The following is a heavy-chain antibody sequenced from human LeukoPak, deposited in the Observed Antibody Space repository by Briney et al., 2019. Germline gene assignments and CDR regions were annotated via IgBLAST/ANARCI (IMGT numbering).Heavy chain of an antibody. CDR3: ASLDTAMALDY. CDR2: ISWNGGSI. J-gene: IGHJ4*02. Sequence: GGSLRLSCAASGFTFSSYSMNWVRQAPGKGLEWVSGISWNGGSIGYADSVKGRFTISRDNAKNSLYLQMNSLRAEDTAVYYCASLDTAMALDYWGQGTLVTVSS. V-gene: IGHV3-48*04. D-gene: IGHD5-18*01. CDR1: GFTFSSYS.